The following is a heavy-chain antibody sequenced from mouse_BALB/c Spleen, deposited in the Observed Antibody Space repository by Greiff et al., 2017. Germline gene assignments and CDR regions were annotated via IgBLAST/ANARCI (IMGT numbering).Heavy chain of an antibody. CDR1: GFTFSSYA. Sequence: EVQLVESGGGLVKPGGSLKLSCAASGFTFSSYAMSWVRQTPEKRLEWVASISSGGSTYYPDSVKGRFTISRDNARNILYLQMSSLRSEDTAMYYCARGDGSSYRYYVDYWGQGTTLTVSS. J-gene: IGHJ2*01. CDR3: ARGDGSSYRYYVDY. V-gene: IGHV5-6-5*01. CDR2: ISSGGST. D-gene: IGHD1-1*01.